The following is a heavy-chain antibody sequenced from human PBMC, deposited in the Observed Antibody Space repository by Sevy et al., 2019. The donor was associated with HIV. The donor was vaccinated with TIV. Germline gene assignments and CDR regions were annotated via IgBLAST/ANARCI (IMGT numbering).Heavy chain of an antibody. CDR3: AKLGEWLFMPNYYYGMDV. V-gene: IGHV3-30*18. Sequence: SLRLSCAASGFIFSNYGMEWVRQAPGKGLEWVAVISFDGSNKYYADSVKGRFTISRDNSKNTVYLQMNSLRTEDTALYYCAKLGEWLFMPNYYYGMDVWGQGTTVTVSS. CDR1: GFIFSNYG. D-gene: IGHD3-3*01. CDR2: ISFDGSNK. J-gene: IGHJ6*02.